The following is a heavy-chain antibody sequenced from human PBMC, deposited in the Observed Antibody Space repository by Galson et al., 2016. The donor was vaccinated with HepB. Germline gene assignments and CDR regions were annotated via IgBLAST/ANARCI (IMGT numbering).Heavy chain of an antibody. CDR1: GNTFSTYV. Sequence: QSGAEVTKHGESLKISCDLSGNTFSTYVIVWVRQMSGKGLEWMGIVYPDDSDTRYSPSSPGQLTISGDTSTTFLQWSSLKASDTAMYYCSLAGTTAVVDYEWSAQYHFAHWGQGTLVIVSS. CDR3: SLAGTTAVVDYEWSAQYHFAH. V-gene: IGHV5-51*01. J-gene: IGHJ4*02. D-gene: IGHD4-17*01. CDR2: VYPDDSDT.